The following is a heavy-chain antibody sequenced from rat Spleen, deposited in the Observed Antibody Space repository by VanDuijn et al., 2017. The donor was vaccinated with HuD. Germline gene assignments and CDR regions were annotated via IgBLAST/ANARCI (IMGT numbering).Heavy chain of an antibody. J-gene: IGHJ4*01. CDR2: ISTSDFT. D-gene: IGHD3-4*01. Sequence: EVQLVESGGGLVQPGRSLKLSCSVSGFTFSDYDMAWVRQAPTKGLEWVASISTSDFTYYRDSVKGRFTVSRDDAKSTLHLQMDSLRSEDTATYYCARHMANPYYVMDVWGQGASVTVSS. V-gene: IGHV5S23*01. CDR1: GFTFSDYD. CDR3: ARHMANPYYVMDV.